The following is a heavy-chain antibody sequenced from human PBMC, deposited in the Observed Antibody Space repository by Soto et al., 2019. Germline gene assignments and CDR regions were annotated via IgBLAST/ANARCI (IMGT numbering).Heavy chain of an antibody. J-gene: IGHJ3*02. D-gene: IGHD3-10*01. CDR1: GYTFTSYA. CDR3: ARDFYGSGSYRAFDI. V-gene: IGHV1-3*01. Sequence: ASVKVSCKASGYTFTSYAMHWVRQAPGQRLEWMGWINAGNGNTKYSQKFQGRVTITRDTPASTAYMELSSLRSEDTAVYYCARDFYGSGSYRAFDIWGQGTMVT. CDR2: INAGNGNT.